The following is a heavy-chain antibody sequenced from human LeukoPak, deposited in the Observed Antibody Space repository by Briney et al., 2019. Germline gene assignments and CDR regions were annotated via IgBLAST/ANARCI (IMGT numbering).Heavy chain of an antibody. Sequence: GGSLGLSCAASGFTFSDYYMSWIRQAPGKGLEWVSFIDGSGSTKAYADSVKGRFTISRDNAMNSLFLQMNSLRAEDTAVYYCASFIVVVPAAINWGQGTLVTVSS. CDR3: ASFIVVVPAAIN. J-gene: IGHJ4*02. V-gene: IGHV3-11*01. CDR2: IDGSGSTK. CDR1: GFTFSDYY. D-gene: IGHD2-2*01.